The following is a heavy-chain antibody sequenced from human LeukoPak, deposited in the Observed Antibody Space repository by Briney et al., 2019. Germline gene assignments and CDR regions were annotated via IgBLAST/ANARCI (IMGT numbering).Heavy chain of an antibody. CDR3: ARDMITFGGVIALFDY. CDR2: ISAYNGNT. J-gene: IGHJ4*02. D-gene: IGHD3-16*02. V-gene: IGHV1-18*01. CDR1: GYTFSNYV. Sequence: GASVKVSCKASGYTFSNYVIGWVRQAPGRGLEWMGWISAYNGNTNYAQKFQGRVTMTTDTSTTTAYMELRSLTSDDTAVYYCARDMITFGGVIALFDYWGQGTLVTVTS.